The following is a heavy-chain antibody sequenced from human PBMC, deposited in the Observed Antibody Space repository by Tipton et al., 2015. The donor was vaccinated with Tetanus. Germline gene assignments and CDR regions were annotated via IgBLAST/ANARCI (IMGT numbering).Heavy chain of an antibody. CDR2: IYYSGST. CDR1: GGSISSGGYY. CDR3: ARLSSSSNDAHAFDI. Sequence: TLSLTCTVSGGSISSGGYYWSWIRQHPGKGLEWIGYIYYSGSTYYNPSLKSRVTMSVDTSKIQFSLMLTSVTASDTAVYYCARLSSSSNDAHAFDIWGQGTMVTVSS. V-gene: IGHV4-31*03. J-gene: IGHJ3*02. D-gene: IGHD2-2*01.